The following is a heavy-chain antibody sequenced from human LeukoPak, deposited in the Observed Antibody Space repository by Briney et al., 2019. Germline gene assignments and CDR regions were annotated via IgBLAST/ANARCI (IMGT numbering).Heavy chain of an antibody. D-gene: IGHD3/OR15-3a*01. Sequence: VASVKVSCKASGYTFTGYYIHWVRQAPGQGLEWMGWINPNSGGTNYAQKFQARVTMTRDTSISTAYMELSSLRSDDTAIYYCARTFLTGFYTSWGQGTLVTVSS. CDR3: ARTFLTGFYTS. V-gene: IGHV1-2*02. CDR2: INPNSGGT. CDR1: GYTFTGYY. J-gene: IGHJ5*02.